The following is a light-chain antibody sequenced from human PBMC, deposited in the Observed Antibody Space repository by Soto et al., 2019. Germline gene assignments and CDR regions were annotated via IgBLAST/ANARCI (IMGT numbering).Light chain of an antibody. CDR2: RND. CDR3: EAWDVSLNAWV. CDR1: SSNIGSNV. V-gene: IGLV1-44*01. J-gene: IGLJ3*02. Sequence: QSVLTQPPSASGTPGQRVTISCSGSSSNIGSNVVNWYQQLPGTAPKLLIYRNDQRPSASPDRFSGSKSGTSASLAISGLQSEDEADYYCEAWDVSLNAWVFGGGTQLTVL.